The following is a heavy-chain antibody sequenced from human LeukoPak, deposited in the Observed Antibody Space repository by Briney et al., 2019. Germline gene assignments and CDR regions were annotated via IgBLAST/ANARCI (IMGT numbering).Heavy chain of an antibody. CDR2: IYPGDSDT. CDR3: VRRRGYGSFDY. J-gene: IGHJ4*02. D-gene: IGHD6-25*01. Sequence: GESLKISCKGSGYYFTNYWIGWVRQMPGKGLEWMTIIYPGDSDTTYSPSFQGQVTISADKSISTAYLQWSSLKASDTAMYYRVRRRGYGSFDYWGQGTLVTVSS. V-gene: IGHV5-51*01. CDR1: GYYFTNYW.